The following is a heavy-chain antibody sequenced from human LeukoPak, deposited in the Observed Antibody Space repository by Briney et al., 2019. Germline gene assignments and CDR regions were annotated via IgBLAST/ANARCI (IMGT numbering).Heavy chain of an antibody. CDR3: ARDIAEHGMDV. Sequence: PGGSLRLSCAASGFIFNTYWMSWVRQAPGKGLEWVASIKQDGSEKYYVDSVKGRFTISRDNAKSSLYLQMNSLRAEDTAVYYCARDIAEHGMDVWGQGTTVTVSS. V-gene: IGHV3-7*01. D-gene: IGHD1-14*01. J-gene: IGHJ6*02. CDR1: GFIFNTYW. CDR2: IKQDGSEK.